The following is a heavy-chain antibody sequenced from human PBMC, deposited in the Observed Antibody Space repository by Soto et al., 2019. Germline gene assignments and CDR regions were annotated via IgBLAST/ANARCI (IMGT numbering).Heavy chain of an antibody. J-gene: IGHJ4*02. Sequence: PPGKGLECLGYISYSGSTNYNPSLKSRVTMSIDTSKNQFSLKLNSLTAADTAVYYCARGCSIDWCTYYLDYRGQGPRVMVSS. CDR3: ARGCSIDWCTYYLDY. CDR2: ISYSGST. V-gene: IGHV4-59*08. D-gene: IGHD2-8*02.